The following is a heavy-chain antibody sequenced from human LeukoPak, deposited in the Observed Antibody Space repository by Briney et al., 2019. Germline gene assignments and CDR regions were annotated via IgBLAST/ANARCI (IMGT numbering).Heavy chain of an antibody. V-gene: IGHV3-9*01. CDR1: GFTFSSYS. Sequence: GGSLRLSCAASGFTFSSYSMNWVRQAPGKGLEWVSGISWNSGSIGYADSVKGRFTISRDNAKNSLYLQMNSLRAEDTALYYCAKDTYNWNDGGAFDIWGQGTMVTVSS. D-gene: IGHD1-1*01. CDR3: AKDTYNWNDGGAFDI. CDR2: ISWNSGSI. J-gene: IGHJ3*02.